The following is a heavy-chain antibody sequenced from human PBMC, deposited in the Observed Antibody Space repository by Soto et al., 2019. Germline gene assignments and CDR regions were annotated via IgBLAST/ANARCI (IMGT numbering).Heavy chain of an antibody. CDR2: IYYSGST. CDR3: ARTTLYYDILTGLRVDAFDI. CDR1: GGSISSSSYY. J-gene: IGHJ3*02. V-gene: IGHV4-39*01. D-gene: IGHD3-9*01. Sequence: QLQLQESGPGLVKPSETLSLTCTVSGGSISSSSYYWGWIRQPPGKGLEWIGSIYYSGSTYYNPSLKSRVTISVDTSKNQFSLKLSSVTAADTAVYYCARTTLYYDILTGLRVDAFDIWGQGTMVTVSS.